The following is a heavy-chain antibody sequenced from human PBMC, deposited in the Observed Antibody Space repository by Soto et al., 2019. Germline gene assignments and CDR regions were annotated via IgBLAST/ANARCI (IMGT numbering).Heavy chain of an antibody. Sequence: PGVSLRLSCAASGFTFSSYAMSWVRQAPGKGLEWVSAISGSGGSTYYADSVKGRFTISRDNSKNMLYLQMNSLRAEDTAVYYCAKDAKGSGILVVDYYYMDVWGKGTTVTVSS. CDR2: ISGSGGST. CDR3: AKDAKGSGILVVDYYYMDV. V-gene: IGHV3-23*01. J-gene: IGHJ6*03. CDR1: GFTFSSYA. D-gene: IGHD3-10*01.